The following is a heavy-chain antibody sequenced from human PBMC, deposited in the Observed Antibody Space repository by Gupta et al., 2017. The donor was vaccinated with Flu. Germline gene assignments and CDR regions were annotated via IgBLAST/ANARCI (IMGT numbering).Heavy chain of an antibody. CDR1: GGSFSGYY. CDR2: INHSGST. D-gene: IGHD3-10*01. CDR3: ARALVLPPCGEADAFDI. V-gene: IGHV4-34*01. J-gene: IGHJ3*02. Sequence: QVQLQQWGAGLLKPSETLSLTCAVYGGSFSGYYWSWIRQPPGKGLEGIGEINHSGSTNYNPSRKRRVTISVETSKNQVSLKLSSVTAAETAVDYCARALVLPPCGEADAFDIWGQGTMVTVSS.